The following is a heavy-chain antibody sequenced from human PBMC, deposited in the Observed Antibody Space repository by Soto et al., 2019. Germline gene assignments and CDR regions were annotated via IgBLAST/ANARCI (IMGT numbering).Heavy chain of an antibody. J-gene: IGHJ4*02. D-gene: IGHD1-1*01. CDR1: VFTFSNYA. V-gene: IGHV3-23*01. CDR3: ARESEH. Sequence: PWWSLRLSCSASVFTFSNYAMSWFRQAPGKGLEWVSTITGSAGGTYYADSMKGRFTISRDNSKSTLYLQMYSLRVEDTAVYYCARESEHWGQGTLVTVSS. CDR2: ITGSAGGT.